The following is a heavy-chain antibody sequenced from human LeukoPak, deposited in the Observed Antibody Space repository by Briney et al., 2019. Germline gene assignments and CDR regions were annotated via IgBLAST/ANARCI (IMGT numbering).Heavy chain of an antibody. CDR1: GFTFSSYW. D-gene: IGHD3-10*01. CDR3: VRDRRVGELFFDY. CDR2: IKQDGSER. V-gene: IGHV3-7*01. Sequence: GGSLRLSCAASGFTFSSYWMSWVRQAPGKGLEWVANIKQDGSERYYVDSLKGRFTISKDNTKNSLYLQMNDLRAEGTAVYYCVRDRRVGELFFDYWGQGTLVTVSS. J-gene: IGHJ4*02.